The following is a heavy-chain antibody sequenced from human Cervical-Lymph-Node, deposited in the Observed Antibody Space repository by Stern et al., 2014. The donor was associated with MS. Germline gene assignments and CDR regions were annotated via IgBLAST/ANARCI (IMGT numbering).Heavy chain of an antibody. J-gene: IGHJ4*02. D-gene: IGHD2-8*01. CDR2: ISADSGTT. CDR1: GYTFISYG. CDR3: ARDKMHALDY. Sequence: VQLVDSGTEVKKPGASLIVSCKASGYTFISYGISWVRQAPGQGLEWVGWISADSGTTKYAQKFRDRITLTRDTSTGTAYMELRTLRYEDTAVYYCARDKMHALDYWGQGTLVSVSS. V-gene: IGHV1-18*01.